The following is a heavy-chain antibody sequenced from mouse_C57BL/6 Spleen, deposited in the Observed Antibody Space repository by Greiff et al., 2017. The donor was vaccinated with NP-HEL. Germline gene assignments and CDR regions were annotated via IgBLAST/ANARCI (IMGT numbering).Heavy chain of an antibody. V-gene: IGHV1-80*01. D-gene: IGHD2-3*01. Sequence: VQLQQSGAELVKPGASVKISCKASGYAFSSYWMNWVKQRPGKGLEWIGQIYPGDGDTNYNGKFKGKATLTADKSSSTAYMQLNSLTSEDYAVYYCARGYSVGGSFDVWGTGTTVTVSA. J-gene: IGHJ1*03. CDR2: IYPGDGDT. CDR3: ARGYSVGGSFDV. CDR1: GYAFSSYW.